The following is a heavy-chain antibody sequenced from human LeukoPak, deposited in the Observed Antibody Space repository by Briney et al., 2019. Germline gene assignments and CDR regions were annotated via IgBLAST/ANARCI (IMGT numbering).Heavy chain of an antibody. CDR2: IRYDGSNK. CDR1: GFTFSSYG. J-gene: IGHJ4*02. D-gene: IGHD3-3*01. Sequence: WGSLRLSCAASGFTFSSYGMHWVRQAPGKGLDWVAFIRYDGSNKYYADSVKGRFTISRDNSKNTLYLQMNSLRAEDTAVYYCAGASGYYGDYWGQGTLVTVSS. V-gene: IGHV3-30*02. CDR3: AGASGYYGDY.